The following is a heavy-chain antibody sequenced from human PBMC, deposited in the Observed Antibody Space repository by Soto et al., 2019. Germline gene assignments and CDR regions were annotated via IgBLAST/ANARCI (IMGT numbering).Heavy chain of an antibody. J-gene: IGHJ5*02. Sequence: QVQLQESGPGLVKPSETLSLTCTVSGGSVSSGSYYWSWIRQPPGKGLEWIGYIYYSGSTNYNPSLKSRVNISVDTSKNQFSLKLSSVTAADTAVYYCARDRTRYSGSYYPIDPWGQGTLVTVSS. CDR1: GGSVSSGSYY. CDR2: IYYSGST. CDR3: ARDRTRYSGSYYPIDP. V-gene: IGHV4-61*01. D-gene: IGHD1-26*01.